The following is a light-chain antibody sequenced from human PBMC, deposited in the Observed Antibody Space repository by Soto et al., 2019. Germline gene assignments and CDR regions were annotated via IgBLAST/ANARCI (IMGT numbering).Light chain of an antibody. CDR1: QTTSSW. V-gene: IGKV1-5*03. Sequence: DIQMTQSPATLSGSVGDRVTITCRASQTTSSWLAWYQQKPGKAPKLLIYKASTLKSGDPSRFSGSGSGTEFTLTISSLQPDDFATYYCQHYNSYSEAFGQGTKV. CDR3: QHYNSYSEA. CDR2: KAS. J-gene: IGKJ1*01.